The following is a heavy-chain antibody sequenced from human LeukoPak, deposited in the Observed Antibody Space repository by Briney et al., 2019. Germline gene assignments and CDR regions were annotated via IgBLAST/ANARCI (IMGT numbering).Heavy chain of an antibody. Sequence: RGSLRLSCAAPGFTFSSYAMSWVRQAPGKGLEWVSAISGSGGSTYYADSVKGRFSISRDNSKNTLYLQMNSLRAEDTAIYYCAKAKSGWTPFDYWGQGTLVTVSS. V-gene: IGHV3-23*01. D-gene: IGHD6-19*01. CDR2: ISGSGGST. J-gene: IGHJ4*02. CDR3: AKAKSGWTPFDY. CDR1: GFTFSSYA.